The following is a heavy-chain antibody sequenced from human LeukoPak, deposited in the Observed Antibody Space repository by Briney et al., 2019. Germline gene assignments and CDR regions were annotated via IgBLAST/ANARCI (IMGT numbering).Heavy chain of an antibody. CDR1: GFTFSSHA. D-gene: IGHD3-16*02. CDR3: ARDLIVSNFDY. CDR2: ISYDGSNK. J-gene: IGHJ4*02. V-gene: IGHV3-30-3*01. Sequence: GGSLRLSCAASGFTFSSHAMHWVRQAPGKGLEWVAVISYDGSNKYYADSVKGRFTISRDNSKNTLYLQMNSLRAEDTAVYYCARDLIVSNFDYWGQGTLVTVSS.